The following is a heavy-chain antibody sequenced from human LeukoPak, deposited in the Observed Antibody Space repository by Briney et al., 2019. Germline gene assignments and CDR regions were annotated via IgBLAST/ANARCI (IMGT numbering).Heavy chain of an antibody. CDR2: IYYSGDT. CDR1: GGSISSSSYY. Sequence: PSETLSLTCTVSGGSISSSSYYWGWIRQPPGKGLEWIGSIYYSGDTYYNPSLKSRATISVDTSKNQFSLNLSSVTAADTAVYYCARQSYDAGSYSVLDHWGQGTLATPSS. CDR3: ARQSYDAGSYSVLDH. J-gene: IGHJ1*01. V-gene: IGHV4-39*01. D-gene: IGHD3-10*01.